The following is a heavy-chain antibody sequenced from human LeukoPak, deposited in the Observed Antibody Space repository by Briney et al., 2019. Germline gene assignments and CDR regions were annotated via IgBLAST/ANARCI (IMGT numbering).Heavy chain of an antibody. CDR2: IWYDGSNK. Sequence: GRSLRLSCAASGFTFSSYGIHWARQAPGKGLEWVAVIWYDGSNKYYADSVKGRFTISRDNSKNTLYLQMNSLRAEDTAVYYCARSRGYSGYDFDYWGQGTLVTVSS. V-gene: IGHV3-33*03. D-gene: IGHD5-12*01. CDR1: GFTFSSYG. CDR3: ARSRGYSGYDFDY. J-gene: IGHJ4*02.